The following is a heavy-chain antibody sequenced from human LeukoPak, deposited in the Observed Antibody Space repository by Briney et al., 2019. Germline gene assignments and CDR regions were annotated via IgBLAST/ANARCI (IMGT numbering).Heavy chain of an antibody. CDR2: IAGSGATT. CDR1: GFTFSDYA. J-gene: IGHJ3*02. V-gene: IGHV3-23*01. Sequence: GGSLRLSCAASGFTFSDYAMSWVRQAPGKGLEWVSTIAGSGATTYYADSVKGRFTTSRDNSKNTLYLQMNSLRAEDTAVYYCASSSTVTTEDAFDIWGQGTMVTVSS. D-gene: IGHD4-17*01. CDR3: ASSSTVTTEDAFDI.